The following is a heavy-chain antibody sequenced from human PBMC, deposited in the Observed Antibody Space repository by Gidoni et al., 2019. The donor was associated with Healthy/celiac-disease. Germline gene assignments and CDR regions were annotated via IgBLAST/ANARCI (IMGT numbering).Heavy chain of an antibody. Sequence: QVQLQQWGAGLLKHSETLSLTCAVYGGSFSGYYWSWIRQPQGKVLEWIGEINHSGSTNYNPSLKRRVTISVDTSKNQFSRKLSSVTAADTAVYYCARGPSNDYWGQGTLVTVSS. J-gene: IGHJ4*02. CDR2: INHSGST. CDR3: ARGPSNDY. V-gene: IGHV4-34*01. CDR1: GGSFSGYY. D-gene: IGHD3-3*02.